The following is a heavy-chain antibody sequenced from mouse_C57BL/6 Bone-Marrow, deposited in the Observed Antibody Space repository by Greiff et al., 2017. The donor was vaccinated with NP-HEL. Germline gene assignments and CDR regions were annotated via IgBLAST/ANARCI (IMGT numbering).Heavy chain of an antibody. CDR2: ISDGGSYT. CDR1: GFTFSSYA. Sequence: EVKLVESGGGLVKPGGSLKLSCAASGFTFSSYAMSWVRQTPEKRLEWVATISDGGSYTYYPDNVKGRFTISRDNAKNNLYLQMSHLKSEDTAMYYCAKIYDYDKVYYFDYWGQGTTLTVSS. J-gene: IGHJ2*01. CDR3: AKIYDYDKVYYFDY. D-gene: IGHD2-4*01. V-gene: IGHV5-4*03.